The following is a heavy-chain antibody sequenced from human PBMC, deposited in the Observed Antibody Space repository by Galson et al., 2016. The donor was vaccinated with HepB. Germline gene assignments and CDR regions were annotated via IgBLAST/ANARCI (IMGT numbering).Heavy chain of an antibody. CDR2: INYSWNT. Sequence: SETLSLTCSISGGSISSFYWSWIRQTPGKGLEWLGYINYSWNTYYNPSLKGRVTMSVDTPKNQFSLKLNSVTAADTAVYYCARRSTNYYFGMDVWGQGTTVTVSS. V-gene: IGHV4-59*08. J-gene: IGHJ6*02. CDR3: ARRSTNYYFGMDV. CDR1: GGSISSFY.